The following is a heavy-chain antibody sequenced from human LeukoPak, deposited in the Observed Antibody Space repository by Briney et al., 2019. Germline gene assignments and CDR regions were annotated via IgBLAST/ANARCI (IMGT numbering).Heavy chain of an antibody. V-gene: IGHV1-18*01. CDR3: ARDSVVPAATRNYGFDY. D-gene: IGHD2-2*01. Sequence: GASVKVSCKASGYTFTSYGISWVRQAPGQGLEWMGWISAYSGNTNYAQKLQGRVTMTTDTSTSTAYMELRSLRSDDTAVYYCARDSVVPAATRNYGFDYWGQGTLVTVSS. J-gene: IGHJ4*02. CDR2: ISAYSGNT. CDR1: GYTFTSYG.